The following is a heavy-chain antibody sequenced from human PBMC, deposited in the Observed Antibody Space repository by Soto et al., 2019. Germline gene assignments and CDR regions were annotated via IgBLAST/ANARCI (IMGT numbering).Heavy chain of an antibody. CDR3: ARDYYYGMDV. Sequence: SQTLSLTCAISGDSVSSDSAAWNWIRQPPSRGLEWLGRTYYRSEWYNDYAVSMKSRIVITPDTSKNQFSLQLNSVTPEDTAVYFCARDYYYGMDVWGQGTTVTVSS. V-gene: IGHV6-1*01. CDR2: TYYRSEWYN. J-gene: IGHJ6*02. CDR1: GDSVSSDSAA.